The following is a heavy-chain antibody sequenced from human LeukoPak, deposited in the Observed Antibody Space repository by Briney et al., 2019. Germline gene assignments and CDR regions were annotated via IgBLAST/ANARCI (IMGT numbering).Heavy chain of an antibody. CDR2: INPNSGGT. CDR3: ARDRDDFWSGYPDY. V-gene: IGHV1-2*02. D-gene: IGHD3-3*01. Sequence: ASVKVSCKASGYTFTGYYMHWVRQAPGQGLEWMGWINPNSGGTNYAQKFQGRVTMTRDTSISTAYMELSRLRSDDTAVYYCARDRDDFWSGYPDYWGQGTLVTVSS. CDR1: GYTFTGYY. J-gene: IGHJ4*02.